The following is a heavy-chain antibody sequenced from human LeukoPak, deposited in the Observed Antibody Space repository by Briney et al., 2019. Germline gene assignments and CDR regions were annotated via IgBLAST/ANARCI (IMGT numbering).Heavy chain of an antibody. D-gene: IGHD2/OR15-2a*01. V-gene: IGHV4-59*08. CDR2: IYYSGST. CDR3: ARHFGALYNWFDP. Sequence: SETLSLTCTVSGGSISSYYWSWIRQPPGKGLEWIGYIYYSGSTNYNPSLKSRVTISVDTSKNQFSLKLSSVTAADTAVYYCARHFGALYNWFDPWGQGTLVTVSS. CDR1: GGSISSYY. J-gene: IGHJ5*02.